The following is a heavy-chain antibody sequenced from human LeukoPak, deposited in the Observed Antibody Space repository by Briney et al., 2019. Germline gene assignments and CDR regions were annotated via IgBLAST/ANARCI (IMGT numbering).Heavy chain of an antibody. D-gene: IGHD6-19*01. CDR3: AKDYQSLYSSGWYGAFDI. Sequence: SLRPSCAASGFTFDDYAMHWVRQAPGKGLEWVSGVSWNSGSIGYADSVKGRFTISRDNAKNSLYLQMNSLRAEDTALYYCAKDYQSLYSSGWYGAFDIWGQGTMVTVSS. CDR1: GFTFDDYA. V-gene: IGHV3-9*01. J-gene: IGHJ3*02. CDR2: VSWNSGSI.